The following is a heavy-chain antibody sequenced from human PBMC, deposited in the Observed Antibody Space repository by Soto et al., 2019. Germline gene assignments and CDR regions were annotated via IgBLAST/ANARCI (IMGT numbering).Heavy chain of an antibody. V-gene: IGHV1-69*04. CDR3: ARDARVDYDSSGYYLGLDY. D-gene: IGHD3-22*01. Sequence: ASVKVSCKASGGTFSSYTISWVRQAPGQGLEWMGRIIPILGIANYAQKFQGRVTITADKSTSTAYMELSSLRSEDTAVYYCARDARVDYDSSGYYLGLDYWGQGTLVTVSS. CDR1: GGTFSSYT. CDR2: IIPILGIA. J-gene: IGHJ4*02.